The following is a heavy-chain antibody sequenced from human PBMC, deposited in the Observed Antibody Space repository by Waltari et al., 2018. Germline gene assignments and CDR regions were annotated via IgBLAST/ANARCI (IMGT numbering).Heavy chain of an antibody. CDR1: GGSFSGYY. Sequence: QVQLQQWGAGLLKPSETLSLTCAVYGGSFSGYYWSWIRQPPGKGLEWIGEINHSGSTNYNPSLKSRVTISVDTSKNQFSLKLSSVTAADTAVYYCARGGYYDYIWGSYRLYYFDYWGQGTLVTVSS. J-gene: IGHJ4*02. CDR3: ARGGYYDYIWGSYRLYYFDY. CDR2: INHSGST. V-gene: IGHV4-34*01. D-gene: IGHD3-16*02.